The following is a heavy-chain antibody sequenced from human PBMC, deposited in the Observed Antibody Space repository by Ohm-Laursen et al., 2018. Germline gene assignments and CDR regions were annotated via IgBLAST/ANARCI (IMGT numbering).Heavy chain of an antibody. D-gene: IGHD3-22*01. Sequence: ASVKVSCKASGYSFTSYYMHWVRQAPGQGLEWMGWINPNSGGTNYAQKFQGRVTMTRDTSISTAYMELSRLRSDDTAVYYYARPGDSSGYYYGPGAFDIWGQGTMVTVSS. CDR1: GYSFTSYY. J-gene: IGHJ3*02. V-gene: IGHV1-2*02. CDR3: ARPGDSSGYYYGPGAFDI. CDR2: INPNSGGT.